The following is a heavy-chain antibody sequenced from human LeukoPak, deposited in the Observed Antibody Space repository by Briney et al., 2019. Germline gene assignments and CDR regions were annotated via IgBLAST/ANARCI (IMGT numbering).Heavy chain of an antibody. CDR3: ARVNCSSTSCYMIGWFDP. V-gene: IGHV4-4*02. CDR1: GGSIDITNY. Sequence: PSETLSLTCGVSGGSIDITNYWSWVRQAPGRGLEWIGEISHDGTTNYNSSLKSRVAMSFDRANNQFSLKLSSVTAADTAVYYCARVNCSSTSCYMIGWFDPWGQGTLVTVSS. J-gene: IGHJ5*02. CDR2: ISHDGTT. D-gene: IGHD2-2*02.